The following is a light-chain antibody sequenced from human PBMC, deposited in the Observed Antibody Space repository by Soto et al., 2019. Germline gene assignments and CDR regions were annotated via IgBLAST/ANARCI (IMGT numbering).Light chain of an antibody. V-gene: IGLV2-14*01. Sequence: QSVLTQPASVSWSPGQSITISCTGTSSDIGGYNYVSWYQQHPGKAPKLMIYEVSNRPSGISNRFSGSKSGNTASLTISGLQAEDEADYYCSSYTSSSTLYVFGTGTKV. CDR3: SSYTSSSTLYV. CDR2: EVS. J-gene: IGLJ1*01. CDR1: SSDIGGYNY.